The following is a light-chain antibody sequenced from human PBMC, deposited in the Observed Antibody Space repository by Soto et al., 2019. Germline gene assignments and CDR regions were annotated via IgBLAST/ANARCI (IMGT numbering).Light chain of an antibody. CDR3: QQYYSYTHT. CDR2: AAS. J-gene: IGKJ1*01. Sequence: AIRMTQSPSSLSASTGDRVTITCRASQGISSYLAWYQQKPGKAPKLLIYAASTLQSGVPSRFSGSGSGTDFTLTISCLQSEDYATYYCQQYYSYTHTFGQGTKVEIK. CDR1: QGISSY. V-gene: IGKV1-8*01.